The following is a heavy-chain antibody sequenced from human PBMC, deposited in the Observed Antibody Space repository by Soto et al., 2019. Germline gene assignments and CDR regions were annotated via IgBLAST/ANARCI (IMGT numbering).Heavy chain of an antibody. CDR2: IYSLGNT. Sequence: PSETLSLTCTVSGGSISRSSYYWGWIRQPPGQGLEWLGTIYSLGNTYYNPSLKSRVTISVDKSKSQLFLKLSSVTAPDTAVYYCARQIYDSSGYYYAYWGQGTLVTVSS. V-gene: IGHV4-39*01. D-gene: IGHD3-22*01. CDR1: GGSISRSSYY. CDR3: ARQIYDSSGYYYAY. J-gene: IGHJ4*02.